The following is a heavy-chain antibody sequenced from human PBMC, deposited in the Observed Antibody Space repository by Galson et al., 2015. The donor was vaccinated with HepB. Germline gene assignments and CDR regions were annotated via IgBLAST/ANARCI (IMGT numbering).Heavy chain of an antibody. V-gene: IGHV1-8*01. CDR3: ARAGDFWSGDYWFDP. D-gene: IGHD3-3*01. CDR1: GYTFSTYE. Sequence: SVKVSCKASGYTFSTYEINWVRKATGQGLEWVGWINPKSGNTGHAQRFQGRVTMASNISTSTAYMELSSLRPDDTAVYYCARAGDFWSGDYWFDPWGQGTLVTVSS. J-gene: IGHJ5*02. CDR2: INPKSGNT.